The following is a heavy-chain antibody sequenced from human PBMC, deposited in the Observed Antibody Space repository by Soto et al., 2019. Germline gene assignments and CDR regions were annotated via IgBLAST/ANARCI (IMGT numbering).Heavy chain of an antibody. CDR1: GYTFTSYG. CDR2: ISAYNGNT. D-gene: IGHD6-19*01. V-gene: IGHV1-18*04. CDR3: AEVDGGGWSPYY. Sequence: QVQLVQSGAEVKKPGASVKVSCKSSGYTFTSYGISWVRQAPGQGLEWMGWISAYNGNTNYAQKVQGRVTMTTDTSTSPAYREGRGLRSDDTAVYYCAEVDGGGWSPYYGGQGTLVTVSS. J-gene: IGHJ4*02.